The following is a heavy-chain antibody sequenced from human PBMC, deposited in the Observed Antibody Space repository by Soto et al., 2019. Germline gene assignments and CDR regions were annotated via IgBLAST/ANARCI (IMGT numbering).Heavy chain of an antibody. V-gene: IGHV4-4*02. J-gene: IGHJ4*02. Sequence: QVQLQESGPGLVKPSGTLSLTCAVSGGSISSSNWWSWVRQPPEKGLEWIGEIYHSGSTSYNPSLTSRVTISVDTSKNQFSLKLKSVTAADTAVYYCATLERGQLKTFDYWGQGTLVTVSS. CDR1: GGSISSSNW. CDR2: IYHSGST. CDR3: ATLERGQLKTFDY. D-gene: IGHD1-1*01.